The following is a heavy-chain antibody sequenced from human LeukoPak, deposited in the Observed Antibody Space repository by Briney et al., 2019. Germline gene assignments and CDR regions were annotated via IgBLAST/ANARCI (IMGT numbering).Heavy chain of an antibody. CDR3: ASLAVPFGWYGGSYYWYMDV. CDR1: GGSISDFY. D-gene: IGHD6-19*01. Sequence: SETLSLTCTVSGGSISDFYWSWIRQSPQRRLEFIGYIQNSGSTEYNPSLKSRVTISVDTSKNQFSLKLKPVTAADTAVYYCASLAVPFGWYGGSYYWYMDVWGKGTTVTVSS. V-gene: IGHV4-59*01. J-gene: IGHJ6*03. CDR2: IQNSGST.